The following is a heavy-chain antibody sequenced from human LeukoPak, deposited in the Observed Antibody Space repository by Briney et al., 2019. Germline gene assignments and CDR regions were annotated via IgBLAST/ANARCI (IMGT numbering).Heavy chain of an antibody. CDR1: GFTFSSYA. J-gene: IGHJ5*01. CDR2: ISYDGSNK. Sequence: PGGSLRLSCAASGFTFSSYAMHWVRQAPGKGLEWVAVISYDGSNKYYADSVKGRFTISRDNSKNTVYLQMNSLRADDTAVYYCAKGGSFDSWGQGTLVTVSS. CDR3: AKGGSFDS. V-gene: IGHV3-30*04. D-gene: IGHD2-15*01.